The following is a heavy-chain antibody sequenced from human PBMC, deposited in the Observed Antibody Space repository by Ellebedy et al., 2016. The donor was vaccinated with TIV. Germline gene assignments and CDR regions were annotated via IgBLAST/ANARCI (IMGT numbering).Heavy chain of an antibody. D-gene: IGHD3-22*01. CDR1: GGTFSSYA. J-gene: IGHJ5*01. Sequence: SVKVSXXASGGTFSSYAISWVRQAPGQGLECMGGIIPIFGTANYAQKFQGRVTITADESTSTAYMELSSLRSDDTAVYYCARSGDYFDSSAYFASWGQGTLVTVSS. CDR2: IIPIFGTA. V-gene: IGHV1-69*13. CDR3: ARSGDYFDSSAYFAS.